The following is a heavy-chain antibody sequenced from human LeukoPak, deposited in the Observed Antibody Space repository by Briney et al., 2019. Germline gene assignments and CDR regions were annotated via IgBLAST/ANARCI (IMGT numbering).Heavy chain of an antibody. CDR2: ISYDGSNK. V-gene: IGHV3-30*18. J-gene: IGHJ3*02. CDR1: GFTFSSYG. CDR3: AKDSRMEAFDI. Sequence: GGSLRLSCAASGFTFSSYGMHWVRQAPGKGLEWVAVISYDGSNKYYADSVKGRFTFSRDNSKNTLYLQMNSLRAEDTAVYYCAKDSRMEAFDIWGQGTMVTVSS. D-gene: IGHD2-8*01.